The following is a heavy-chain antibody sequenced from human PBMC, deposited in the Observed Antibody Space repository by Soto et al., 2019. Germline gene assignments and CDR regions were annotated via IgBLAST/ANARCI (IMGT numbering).Heavy chain of an antibody. D-gene: IGHD3-16*01. J-gene: IGHJ4*02. V-gene: IGHV4-59*01. CDR1: GGSISSYY. CDR2: IYYSGST. Sequence: QVQLQESGPGLVKPSETLSLTCTVSGGSISSYYWSWIRQPPGKGLEWIGYIYYSGSTNYNPSLKSRVTISVDTPKTQFSRKLSSVTAADTAVYYGARVEERVDMPSGYWGQGTLVTVSS. CDR3: ARVEERVDMPSGY.